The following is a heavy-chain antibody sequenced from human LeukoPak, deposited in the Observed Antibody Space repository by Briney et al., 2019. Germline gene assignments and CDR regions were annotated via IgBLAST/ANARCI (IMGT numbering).Heavy chain of an antibody. CDR1: EFTFSDYY. V-gene: IGHV3-11*04. J-gene: IGHJ5*02. D-gene: IGHD1-26*01. CDR3: ARSATTIKRNWFDP. Sequence: GGSLRLSCAASEFTFSDYYMSWIRQAPGKGLEWVSYISYSGDTIYYADSVKGRFTISRDNSKNTLYLQMNSLRAEDTAVYYCARSATTIKRNWFDPWGQGTLVTVSS. CDR2: ISYSGDTI.